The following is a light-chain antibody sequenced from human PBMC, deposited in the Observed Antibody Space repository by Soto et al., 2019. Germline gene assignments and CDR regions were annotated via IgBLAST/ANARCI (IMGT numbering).Light chain of an antibody. J-gene: IGKJ3*01. CDR3: LQKYFYPFT. V-gene: IGKV1-6*01. CDR2: AAS. Sequence: AIQMTQSPSSLSASVGDRVTITCRASQGIRNDLDWFQQQPGNAPKILIYAASNLQGGVPAGFSGSGSGTDFPLTSSSRQPEDLATYYCLQKYFYPFTFGPGTKVDI. CDR1: QGIRND.